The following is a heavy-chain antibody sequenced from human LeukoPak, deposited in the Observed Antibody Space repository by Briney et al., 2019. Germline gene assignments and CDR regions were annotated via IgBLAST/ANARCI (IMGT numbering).Heavy chain of an antibody. J-gene: IGHJ3*02. CDR3: ARGLMYYDILTGDRQYDAFDI. CDR1: GGSISSSNW. V-gene: IGHV4-4*02. Sequence: SGTLSLTCAVSGGSISSSNWWSWVRQPPGKGLEWIGGIYHSGSTNYNPSLKSRVTISLDKSKNQFSLKLSSVPAADTAVYYCARGLMYYDILTGDRQYDAFDIWGQGTMVTVSS. D-gene: IGHD3-9*01. CDR2: IYHSGST.